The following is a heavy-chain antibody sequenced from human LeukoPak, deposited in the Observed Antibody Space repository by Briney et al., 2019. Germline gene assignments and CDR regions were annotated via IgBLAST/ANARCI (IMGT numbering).Heavy chain of an antibody. CDR3: ARDRGSGWYLDS. CDR2: IWYDGSKK. V-gene: IGHV3-33*01. D-gene: IGHD6-19*01. Sequence: WGSLRLSCAASGFTFSTYGMHWVRQAPGKGLEWVAVIWYDGSKKYYADSVKGRFTISRDNSKNTLYLQMNSLRAEDTAVYYCARDRGSGWYLDSWGQGTLVTVSS. CDR1: GFTFSTYG. J-gene: IGHJ4*02.